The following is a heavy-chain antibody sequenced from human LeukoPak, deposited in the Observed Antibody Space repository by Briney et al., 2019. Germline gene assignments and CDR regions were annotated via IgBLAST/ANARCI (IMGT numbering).Heavy chain of an antibody. Sequence: GGSLRLSCAASGFTFSSYAMNWVRQAPGKGLEWVSAISGSGGSTYYADSVKGRFTISRDNSKNTLYLQMNSLRAEDTAVYYCAKDTNGWYSYFDYWGQGTLVTVSS. CDR3: AKDTNGWYSYFDY. J-gene: IGHJ4*02. D-gene: IGHD6-19*01. CDR1: GFTFSSYA. CDR2: ISGSGGST. V-gene: IGHV3-23*01.